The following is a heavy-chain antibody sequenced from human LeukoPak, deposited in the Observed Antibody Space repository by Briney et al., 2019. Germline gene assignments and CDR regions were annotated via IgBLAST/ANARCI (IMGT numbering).Heavy chain of an antibody. V-gene: IGHV3-30*19. Sequence: GGSLRLSCAASGFTFSSYGMPWVRQAPGKGLEWVAVISYDGSNKYYADSVKGRFTISRDNSKNTLYLQMNSLRAEDTAVYYCARDPGDYDFWSGQRGSYFDYWGQGTLVTVSS. CDR1: GFTFSSYG. D-gene: IGHD3-3*01. J-gene: IGHJ4*02. CDR2: ISYDGSNK. CDR3: ARDPGDYDFWSGQRGSYFDY.